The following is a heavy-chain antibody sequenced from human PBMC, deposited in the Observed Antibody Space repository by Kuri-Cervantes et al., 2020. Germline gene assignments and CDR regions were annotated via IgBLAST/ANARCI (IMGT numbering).Heavy chain of an antibody. J-gene: IGHJ4*02. CDR2: ISGSGGST. CDR1: GFTFSSYA. V-gene: IGHV3-23*01. Sequence: ETLSLTCAASGFTFSSYAMSWVRQAPGKGLEWVSAISGSGGSTYYADSVKGRFTISRDNAKNSLYLQMNSLRAEDTAVYYCARDSDQTDHYGDYGERNFDYWGQGTLVTVSS. D-gene: IGHD4-17*01. CDR3: ARDSDQTDHYGDYGERNFDY.